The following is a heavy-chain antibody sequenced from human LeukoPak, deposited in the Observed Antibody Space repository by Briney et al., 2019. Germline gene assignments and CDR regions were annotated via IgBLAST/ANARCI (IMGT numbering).Heavy chain of an antibody. D-gene: IGHD6-6*01. Sequence: PLETLSLTCSVSGGSISGYYWSWMRQPPGKGLEWIGYIYYTGSTNYNPSLKSRVTISVDTSMNQFSLKLSSVTAADTAVYYCARISSSAPYFDYWGQGSLVTVSS. CDR3: ARISSSAPYFDY. J-gene: IGHJ4*02. CDR1: GGSISGYY. CDR2: IYYTGST. V-gene: IGHV4-59*08.